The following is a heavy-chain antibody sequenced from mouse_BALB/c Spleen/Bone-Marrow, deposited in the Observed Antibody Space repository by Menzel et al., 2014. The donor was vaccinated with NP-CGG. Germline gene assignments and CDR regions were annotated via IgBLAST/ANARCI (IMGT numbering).Heavy chain of an antibody. J-gene: IGHJ2*01. CDR1: GYTFTSYW. Sequence: QVQLQQSGAELAKPGASVKMSCKASGYTFTSYWMHWVKQRPGQGLEWIGYINPSTGYTAYNQNFKDKATLTADKSSSTAYTQLSSLTSENSAVYYCALYYRYDTSDYWGQGTTLTVSS. CDR3: ALYYRYDTSDY. D-gene: IGHD2-14*01. V-gene: IGHV1-7*01. CDR2: INPSTGYT.